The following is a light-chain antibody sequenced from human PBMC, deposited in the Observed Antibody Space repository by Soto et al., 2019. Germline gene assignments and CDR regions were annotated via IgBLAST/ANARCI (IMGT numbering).Light chain of an antibody. J-gene: IGKJ1*01. CDR2: GAS. CDR1: QNIGSN. CDR3: QQYHNWWT. V-gene: IGKV3-15*01. Sequence: EIVMTQSPATLSVSPGERVTLSCRASQNIGSNLAWYQQKFGQDPRLLIYGASTRVTGIPARISGSGSGTEFTLTITSLQSEDFGVYHCQQYHNWWTFGQGTKVDFK.